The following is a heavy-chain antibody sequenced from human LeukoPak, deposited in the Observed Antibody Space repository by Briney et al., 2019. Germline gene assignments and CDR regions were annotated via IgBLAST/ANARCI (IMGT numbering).Heavy chain of an antibody. Sequence: SETLSLTCAVYGGSFSGYYWSWIRQPPGKGLEWIGEINHSGSTNYNPSLKSRVTISVDTSKNQLSLKLSSVTAADTAVYYCARDPGSVGGTFDIWGQGTMVTVSS. V-gene: IGHV4-34*01. D-gene: IGHD3-16*01. CDR1: GGSFSGYY. J-gene: IGHJ3*02. CDR3: ARDPGSVGGTFDI. CDR2: INHSGST.